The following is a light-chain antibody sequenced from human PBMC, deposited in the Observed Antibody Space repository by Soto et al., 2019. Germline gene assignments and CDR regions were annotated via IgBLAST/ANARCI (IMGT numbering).Light chain of an antibody. CDR3: CSYAGTNTLI. J-gene: IGLJ2*01. Sequence: QSALTQPPSASGSPGQSVTISCTGTSSDIGNYNYVSWYQQHPDMAPKLMIYDVTKRPSGVPDRFFGSKSANTASLTISGLQAEDEADYYCCSYAGTNTLIFGGGTKLTVL. CDR2: DVT. CDR1: SSDIGNYNY. V-gene: IGLV2-11*01.